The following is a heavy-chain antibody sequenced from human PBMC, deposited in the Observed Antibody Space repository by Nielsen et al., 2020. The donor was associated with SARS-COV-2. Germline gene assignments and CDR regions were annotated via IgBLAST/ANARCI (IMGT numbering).Heavy chain of an antibody. V-gene: IGHV4-59*01. CDR2: IYYSGST. J-gene: IGHJ4*02. Sequence: SETLSLTCTVSGGSISDDYWSWIRQPPGKGLEWIGYIYYSGSTNYNPSLKSRVTISVDTSKNQFSLKLSSVTAADTAVYYCARDLRAARTYYFDYWGQGTLVTVSS. CDR1: GGSISDDY. D-gene: IGHD6-6*01. CDR3: ARDLRAARTYYFDY.